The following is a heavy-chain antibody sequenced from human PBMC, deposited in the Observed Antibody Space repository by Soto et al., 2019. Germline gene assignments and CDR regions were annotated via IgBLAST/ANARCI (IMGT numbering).Heavy chain of an antibody. J-gene: IGHJ5*02. CDR3: AKPVVPAAIPWFDP. CDR1: GFTFSSYG. CDR2: ISYDGSNK. Sequence: QVQLVESGGGVVQPGRSLRLSCAASGFTFSSYGMHWVRQAPGKGLEWVAVISYDGSNKYYADSVKGRFTISRDNSKNALYLHRNSLRAEDTAVYYCAKPVVPAAIPWFDPWGQGTLVTVSS. D-gene: IGHD2-2*02. V-gene: IGHV3-30*18.